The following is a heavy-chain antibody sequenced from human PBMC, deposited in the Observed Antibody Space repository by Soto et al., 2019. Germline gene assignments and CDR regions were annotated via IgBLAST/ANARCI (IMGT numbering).Heavy chain of an antibody. V-gene: IGHV4-59*01. J-gene: IGHJ6*02. CDR3: ARVAVAGWSNYYYGMDV. CDR1: GGSISSYY. D-gene: IGHD6-19*01. CDR2: IYYSGST. Sequence: SSETLSLTCTVSGGSISSYYWSWIRQPPGKGLGWIGYIYYSGSTNYNPSLKSRVTISVDTSKNQFSLKLSSVTAADTAVYYCARVAVAGWSNYYYGMDVWGQGTTVTVSS.